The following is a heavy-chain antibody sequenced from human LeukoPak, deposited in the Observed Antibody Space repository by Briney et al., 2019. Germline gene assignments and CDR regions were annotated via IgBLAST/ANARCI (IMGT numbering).Heavy chain of an antibody. D-gene: IGHD3-22*01. J-gene: IGHJ3*02. V-gene: IGHV1-2*02. CDR1: GYTFTGYY. CDR3: AREVLPSYYYDSSGPPDAFDI. Sequence: GASVKVSCKASGYTFTGYYMHWVRQAPGQGLEWMGWINPNSGGTNYAQKFQGRVTMTRDTSISTAYVELSRLRSDDTAVYYCAREVLPSYYYDSSGPPDAFDIWGQGTMVTVSS. CDR2: INPNSGGT.